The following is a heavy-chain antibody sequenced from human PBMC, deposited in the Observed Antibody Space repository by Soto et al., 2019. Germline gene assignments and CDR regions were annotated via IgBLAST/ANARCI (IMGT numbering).Heavy chain of an antibody. D-gene: IGHD5-18*01. CDR1: GFTFSSYS. V-gene: IGHV3-21*01. J-gene: IGHJ4*02. CDR3: ASTFISGYNYGYSAG. Sequence: EVQLVESGGGLVKPGGSLRLSCAASGFTFSSYSMNWVRQAPGKGLEWVSSISTSSSYIYYADSVKGRFTISRDNAKNSLYLQMNSLRAEDTAVYYCASTFISGYNYGYSAGWGQGTLVTVSS. CDR2: ISTSSSYI.